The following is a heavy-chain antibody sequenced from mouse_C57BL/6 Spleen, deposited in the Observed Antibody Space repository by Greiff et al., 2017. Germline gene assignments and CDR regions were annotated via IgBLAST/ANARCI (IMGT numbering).Heavy chain of an antibody. J-gene: IGHJ4*01. Sequence: QVQLKESGAELVKPGASVKISCKASGYAFSSYWMNWVKQRPGKGLEWIGQIYPGDGDTNYNGKFKGKATLTADKSSSTAYMQLSSLTSEDSAVYLCARGGNDYDGYYCSRAYWGQGTLVTVSA. CDR2: IYPGDGDT. CDR1: GYAFSSYW. D-gene: IGHD2-4*01. V-gene: IGHV1-80*01. CDR3: ARGGNDYDGYYCSRAY.